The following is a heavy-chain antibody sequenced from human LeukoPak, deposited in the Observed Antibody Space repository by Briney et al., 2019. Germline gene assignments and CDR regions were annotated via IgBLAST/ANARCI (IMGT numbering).Heavy chain of an antibody. J-gene: IGHJ4*02. D-gene: IGHD3-3*01. CDR2: IYSGGST. V-gene: IGHV3-53*04. CDR3: ARGDFWSGYYTGLY. CDR1: GFTVTTNY. Sequence: PGGSLRLSCAASGFTVTTNYMSWVRQAPGKGLEWVSVIYSGGSTYYADSVKGRFTISRHNSKNTLYLQMDSPRDEDTAVYYCARGDFWSGYYTGLYWGQGTLVTVSS.